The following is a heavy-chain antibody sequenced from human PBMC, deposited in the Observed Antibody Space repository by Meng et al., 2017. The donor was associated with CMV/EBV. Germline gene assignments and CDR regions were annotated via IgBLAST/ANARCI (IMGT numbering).Heavy chain of an antibody. V-gene: IGHV3-23*01. D-gene: IGHD3-22*01. CDR1: GFTFSSYS. J-gene: IGHJ4*02. Sequence: GESLKISCAASGFTFSSYSMNWVRQAPGKGLEWVSTISGSGGSTFYSDSVQGRFTISRDNSKNTLFLQMNSLRAEDTAVYYCAKPMYYYDSSGWYYFDYWGQGTLVTVSS. CDR2: ISGSGGST. CDR3: AKPMYYYDSSGWYYFDY.